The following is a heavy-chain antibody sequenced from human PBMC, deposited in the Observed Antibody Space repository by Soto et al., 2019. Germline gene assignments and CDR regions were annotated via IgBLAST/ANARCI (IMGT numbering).Heavy chain of an antibody. Sequence: TLSLTCAVYGGSFSGYYWSWIRQPPGKGLEWIGYIYYSGSTNYNPSLKSRVTISVDTSKNQVSLTLSSVTAADTAVYYCARVRVAANWFDPWGQGTLVTVSS. CDR3: ARVRVAANWFDP. J-gene: IGHJ5*02. V-gene: IGHV4-59*01. CDR1: GGSFSGYY. D-gene: IGHD6-13*01. CDR2: IYYSGST.